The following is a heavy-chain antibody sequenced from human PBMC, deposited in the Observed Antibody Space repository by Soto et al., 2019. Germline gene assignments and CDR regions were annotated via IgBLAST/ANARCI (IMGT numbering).Heavy chain of an antibody. CDR1: GGSISSGGYS. J-gene: IGHJ4*02. D-gene: IGHD5-12*01. V-gene: IGHV4-30-2*01. CDR2: IYHSGST. Sequence: QLQLQESGSGLVKPSQTLSLTCAVSGGSISSGGYSWSWIRQPPGKGLEWIGYIYHSGSTYYNPSLKSRVTTSVDRSKTQFSLQLSSVTAADTAVYYCAAGGGLPRYYWGQGTLVTVSS. CDR3: AAGGGLPRYY.